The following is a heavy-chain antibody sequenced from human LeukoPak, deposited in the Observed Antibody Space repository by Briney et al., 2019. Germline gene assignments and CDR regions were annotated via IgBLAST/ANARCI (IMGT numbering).Heavy chain of an antibody. V-gene: IGHV4-59*01. J-gene: IGHJ6*02. D-gene: IGHD6-19*01. CDR1: GGSISSYY. CDR3: ARASGAISSGWYGDYYGMDV. CDR2: IYYSGST. Sequence: PSETLSLTCTVSGGSISSYYWSWIRQPPGKGLEWIGYIYYSGSTNYNPSLKSRVTISVGTSKNQFSLKLSSVTAADTAVYYCARASGAISSGWYGDYYGMDVWGQGTTVTVSS.